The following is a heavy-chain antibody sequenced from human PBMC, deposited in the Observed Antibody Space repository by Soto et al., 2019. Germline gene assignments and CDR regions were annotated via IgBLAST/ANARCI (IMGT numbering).Heavy chain of an antibody. J-gene: IGHJ5*02. Sequence: PGESLKISCKGSGYSFTNYWIAWVRQMSGRGLEWMGIIHPGDSDTRYSPFFQGQVTISADKSISTAYLQWSSLKASDTAMYYCARHNRYSSTWFEGWFDPWGQGTLVTVSS. CDR1: GYSFTNYW. D-gene: IGHD6-13*01. V-gene: IGHV5-51*01. CDR2: IHPGDSDT. CDR3: ARHNRYSSTWFEGWFDP.